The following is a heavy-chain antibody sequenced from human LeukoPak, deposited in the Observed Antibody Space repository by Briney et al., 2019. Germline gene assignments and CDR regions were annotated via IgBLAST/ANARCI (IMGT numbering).Heavy chain of an antibody. D-gene: IGHD1-14*01. V-gene: IGHV4-4*07. CDR1: GGSISSYY. CDR3: ARDREPDYYYYMDV. J-gene: IGHJ6*03. CDR2: IYTSGST. Sequence: SETLSLTCTVSGGSISSYYWSWIRQPAGKGLEWIGRIYTSGSTNYNPSLKSRVTMSVDTFKNQFSLKLSSVTAADTAVYYCARDREPDYYYYMDVWGKGTTVTVSS.